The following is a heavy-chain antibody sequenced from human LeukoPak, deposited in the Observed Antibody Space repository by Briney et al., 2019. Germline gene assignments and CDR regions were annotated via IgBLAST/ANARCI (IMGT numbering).Heavy chain of an antibody. CDR1: GFTFSSYE. CDR2: ISSSGSTI. J-gene: IGHJ5*02. V-gene: IGHV3-48*03. D-gene: IGHD3-10*01. CDR3: ARDDYGSGSYYNWFDP. Sequence: GGSLRLSCAASGFTFSSYEMNWVRQAPGKGLEWVSYISSSGSTIYYADSVKGRFTISRDNAKNSLYLQMNSLRAEDTAVYYCARDDYGSGSYYNWFDPWGQGTLVTVSS.